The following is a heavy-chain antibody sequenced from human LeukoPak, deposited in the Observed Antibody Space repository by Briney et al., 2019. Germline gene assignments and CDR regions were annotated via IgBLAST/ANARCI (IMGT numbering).Heavy chain of an antibody. V-gene: IGHV4-59*11. CDR2: IYSTGTT. Sequence: SETLSLTCTVSGGSINGHYWSWIRQSPGKGSEWLGYIYSTGTTTYNPSLRSRVTISVDTSKNQFSLKLRSVTAADTAVYFCARFPAGTTAEYWFDPWGQGTLVTVTS. J-gene: IGHJ5*02. D-gene: IGHD1-7*01. CDR3: ARFPAGTTAEYWFDP. CDR1: GGSINGHY.